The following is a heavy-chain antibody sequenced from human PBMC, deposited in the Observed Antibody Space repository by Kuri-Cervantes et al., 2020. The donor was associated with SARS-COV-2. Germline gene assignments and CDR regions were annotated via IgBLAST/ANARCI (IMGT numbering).Heavy chain of an antibody. J-gene: IGHJ4*02. CDR2: ISNSGGST. V-gene: IGHV3-23*01. Sequence: GESLKISCEVSGFIFSDYAIDWVRQAPGKGLEWVSTISNSGGSTYYADSVKGRFTISRDNSKNTLYLQMNSLRADDTAVYYCAKSMSIAAPASDYWGQGTLVTVSS. CDR1: GFIFSDYA. CDR3: AKSMSIAAPASDY. D-gene: IGHD6-13*01.